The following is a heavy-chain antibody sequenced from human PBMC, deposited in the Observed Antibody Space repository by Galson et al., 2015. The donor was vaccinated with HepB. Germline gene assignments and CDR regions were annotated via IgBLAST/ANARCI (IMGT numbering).Heavy chain of an antibody. CDR1: GFTFSSYW. CDR3: ARAVSSDHNWFDS. D-gene: IGHD3-22*01. Sequence: SLRLPCLASGFTFSSYWMHWVRQGPGQGLVWVSRMYLDGRTTTYADSVKGRFTISRDNAKNTLYLQMNSLRAEDTAVYYCARAVSSDHNWFDSWGQGTLVTVSS. J-gene: IGHJ5*01. V-gene: IGHV3-74*01. CDR2: MYLDGRTT.